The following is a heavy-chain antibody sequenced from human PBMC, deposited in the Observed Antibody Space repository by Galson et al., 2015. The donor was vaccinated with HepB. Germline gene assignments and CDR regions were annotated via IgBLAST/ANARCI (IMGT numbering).Heavy chain of an antibody. V-gene: IGHV4-59*08. D-gene: IGHD3-10*01. J-gene: IGHJ4*02. CDR2: VYYIGTT. CDR1: GGSISSYY. CDR3: ARHPGLAYFDY. Sequence: ETLSLTCTVSGGSISSYYWSWIRQPPGKGLEWVGYVYYIGTTNYNPSLKSRVTIPVDTSKNQFSLKLSSVTAADTAVYYCARHPGLAYFDYWGQGTLVAVSS.